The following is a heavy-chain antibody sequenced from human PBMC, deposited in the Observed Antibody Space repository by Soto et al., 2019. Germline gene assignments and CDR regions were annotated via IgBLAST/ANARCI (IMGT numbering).Heavy chain of an antibody. CDR3: ASSALPRRHYYDSSGYYHESGY. D-gene: IGHD3-22*01. J-gene: IGHJ4*02. Sequence: SVKVSCKASGGTFSSYAISWVRQAPGQGLEWMGGIIPIFGTANYAQKFQGRVTITADESTSTAYMELSSLRSEDTAVYYCASSALPRRHYYDSSGYYHESGYWGQGTLVTV. V-gene: IGHV1-69*13. CDR2: IIPIFGTA. CDR1: GGTFSSYA.